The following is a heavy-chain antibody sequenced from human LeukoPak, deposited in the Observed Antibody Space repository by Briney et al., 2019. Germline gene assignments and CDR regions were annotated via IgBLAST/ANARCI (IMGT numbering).Heavy chain of an antibody. D-gene: IGHD5-18*01. CDR1: GGTFSSYA. J-gene: IGHJ4*02. CDR2: IIPIFGTA. V-gene: IGHV1-69*06. CDR3: ARDAAMVNYFDY. Sequence: SVKVSCKASGGTFSSYAISWVRQAPGQGLEWMGGIIPIFGTANYAQKFQGRVTITAGKSTSTAYMELSSLRSEDTAVYYCARDAAMVNYFDYWGQGTLVTVSS.